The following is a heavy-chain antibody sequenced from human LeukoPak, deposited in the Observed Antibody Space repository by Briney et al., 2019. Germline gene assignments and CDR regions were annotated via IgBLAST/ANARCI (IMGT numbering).Heavy chain of an antibody. J-gene: IGHJ4*02. Sequence: PGGSLRLSCAASGFTFRSYAMSWVRPAPGKGLEWGSAIRRSGGSTYYADSVKRRFTISRDNSKNTLYLQMSGLTAEDTALYYCARMIGSGGLARYCDSWGQGILVSVSP. CDR2: IRRSGGST. CDR3: ARMIGSGGLARYCDS. D-gene: IGHD4-23*01. CDR1: GFTFRSYA. V-gene: IGHV3-23*01.